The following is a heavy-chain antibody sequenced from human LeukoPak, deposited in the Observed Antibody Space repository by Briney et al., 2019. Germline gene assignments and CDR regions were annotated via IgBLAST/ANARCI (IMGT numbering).Heavy chain of an antibody. Sequence: GASVKVSCKASGYTFTSYAMHWVRQAPGQRLEWMGWINAGNGNTKYSQRFQGRVTITRDTSASTAYMELSSLRSEDTAVYYCATDRSRDFWSGSLDAFDIWGQGTMVTVSS. CDR2: INAGNGNT. V-gene: IGHV1-3*01. CDR1: GYTFTSYA. D-gene: IGHD3-3*01. CDR3: ATDRSRDFWSGSLDAFDI. J-gene: IGHJ3*02.